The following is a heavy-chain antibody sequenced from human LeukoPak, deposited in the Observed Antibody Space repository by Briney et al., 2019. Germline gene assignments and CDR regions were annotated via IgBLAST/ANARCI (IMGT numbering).Heavy chain of an antibody. CDR3: VRDHLWAFDF. V-gene: IGHV3-48*01. CDR2: VGGLYSNI. Sequence: GGSLRLSCAASGFTFSDYSMNWVRQAPGKGLEWISYVGGLYSNIYYADSVKGRFTISRDNAESSVYLQMNSLRAEDMAVYYCVRDHLWAFDFWGQGTMVTVSS. CDR1: GFTFSDYS. J-gene: IGHJ3*01.